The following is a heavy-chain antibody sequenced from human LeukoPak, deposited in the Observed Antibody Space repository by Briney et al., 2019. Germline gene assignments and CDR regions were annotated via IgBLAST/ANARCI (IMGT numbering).Heavy chain of an antibody. J-gene: IGHJ4*02. V-gene: IGHV1-2*02. CDR3: AKVGHPTDIVLVPAAHSDLGTFDH. Sequence: ASVKVSCKVSGYSLSELSTHWVRQAPGQGLEWMGWINPNSGVTNYAQKFQGRVSMTRDTSISTAYMDLSRLNFDDTAVYYCAKVGHPTDIVLVPAAHSDLGTFDHWGQGTLVTVSS. CDR1: GYSLSELS. CDR2: INPNSGVT. D-gene: IGHD2-8*02.